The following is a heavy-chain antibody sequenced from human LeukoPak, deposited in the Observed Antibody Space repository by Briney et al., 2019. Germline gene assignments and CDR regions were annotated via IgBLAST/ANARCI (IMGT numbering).Heavy chain of an antibody. V-gene: IGHV3-53*01. CDR1: GVIVSSDS. D-gene: IGHD5-18*01. J-gene: IGHJ4*02. CDR3: ARVRGNNYGFLDY. Sequence: GGALRLSCSASGVIVSSDSMSWVRQAPGKGLEGVSGIYSGDSTYYAESVKGRSTISRGNFKNTLNLQMNSLRAEDTAGYYCARVRGNNYGFLDYWGQGTLVTVSS. CDR2: IYSGDST.